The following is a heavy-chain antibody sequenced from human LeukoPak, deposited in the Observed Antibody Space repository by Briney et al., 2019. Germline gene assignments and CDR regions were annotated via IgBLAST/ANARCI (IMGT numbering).Heavy chain of an antibody. D-gene: IGHD6-13*01. Sequence: PSETLSLTCTVSGDSTTSGTYYWGWIRQPPGKGLEWIGSIYYNGNTYYNPSLKSRVTISVDTSKNQFPLKLSSVTAADTAVYYCARHAGGIAAAGTRPFDYWGQGTLVTVSS. J-gene: IGHJ4*02. CDR1: GDSTTSGTYY. V-gene: IGHV4-39*01. CDR3: ARHAGGIAAAGTRPFDY. CDR2: IYYNGNT.